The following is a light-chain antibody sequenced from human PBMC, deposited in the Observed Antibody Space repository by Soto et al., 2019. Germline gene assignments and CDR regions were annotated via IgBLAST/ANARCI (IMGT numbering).Light chain of an antibody. CDR1: SSDVGGYNY. J-gene: IGLJ1*01. CDR2: DVS. CDR3: SSYTTSNTRQIV. V-gene: IGLV2-14*03. Sequence: QSALTQPASVSGSPGQSITISCTGTSSDVGGYNYVSWYQHHPVKAPKLMIYDVSNRPSGVSNRFSGSKSGNTASLTISGLQPEDEADYYCSSYTTSNTRQIVFGTG.